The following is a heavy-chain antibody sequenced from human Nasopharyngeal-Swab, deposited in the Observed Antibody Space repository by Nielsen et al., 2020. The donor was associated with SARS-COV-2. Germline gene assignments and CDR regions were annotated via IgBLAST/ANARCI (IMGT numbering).Heavy chain of an antibody. Sequence: SVKVSCKASGGTFNSYAISWVRQAPGQGLEWMGGIIPIFGTANYAQKFQGRVTITADESTSTAYMELSSLRSEDTAVYYCARELLHCSSTSCYTSAFDIWGQGTMVTVSS. V-gene: IGHV1-69*13. J-gene: IGHJ3*02. CDR1: GGTFNSYA. CDR2: IIPIFGTA. CDR3: ARELLHCSSTSCYTSAFDI. D-gene: IGHD2-2*02.